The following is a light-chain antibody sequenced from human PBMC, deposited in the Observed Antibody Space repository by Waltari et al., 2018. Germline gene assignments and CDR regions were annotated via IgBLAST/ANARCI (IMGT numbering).Light chain of an antibody. J-gene: IGLJ3*02. CDR2: LEGSGNY. CDR1: SGHSSYI. V-gene: IGLV4-60*03. Sequence: QPVLTQSSSASASLGSSVKLTCPLSSGHSSYIIAWHQQQPGKAPRYLMKLEGSGNYNKGSGVPDRFSGSSSGADRYLTISNLQSEDEADYYCETWDSRTLGVFGGVTKLTVL. CDR3: ETWDSRTLGV.